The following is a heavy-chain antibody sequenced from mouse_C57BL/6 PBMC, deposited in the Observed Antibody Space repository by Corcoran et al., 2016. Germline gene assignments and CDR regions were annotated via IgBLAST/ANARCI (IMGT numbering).Heavy chain of an antibody. Sequence: EVQLQQSGPELVKPGASVKIPCKASGYTFTDYNMDWVKQSHGKSLEWIGDINPNNGGTIYNQKFKGKATLTVDKSSSTAYMELRSLTSEATAVYYCARQLRRPYAMDYWCQGTSVIVSS. J-gene: IGHJ4*01. D-gene: IGHD3-2*02. CDR1: GYTFTDYN. CDR3: ARQLRRPYAMDY. CDR2: INPNNGGT. V-gene: IGHV1-18*01.